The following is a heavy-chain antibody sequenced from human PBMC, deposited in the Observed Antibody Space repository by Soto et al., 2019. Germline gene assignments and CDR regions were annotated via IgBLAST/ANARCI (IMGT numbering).Heavy chain of an antibody. D-gene: IGHD6-19*01. V-gene: IGHV3-23*01. J-gene: IGHJ6*02. CDR2: ISGSGGST. CDR1: GFTFSSYA. Sequence: EVQLLESGGGLVQPGGSLRLSCAASGFTFSSYAMSWVRQAPGKGLEWVSAISGSGGSTYYADSVKGRFTISRDNSKNTLYLQMNSLRAEDTAVYYCAKDQVAGGNAAYYYYYGMDVWGQGTTVTVSS. CDR3: AKDQVAGGNAAYYYYYGMDV.